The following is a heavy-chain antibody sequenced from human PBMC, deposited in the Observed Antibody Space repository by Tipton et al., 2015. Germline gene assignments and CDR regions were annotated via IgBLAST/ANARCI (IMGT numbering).Heavy chain of an antibody. CDR1: GGAITSDGFY. CDR3: ARDGYNSNYFDY. D-gene: IGHD5-24*01. J-gene: IGHJ4*02. V-gene: IGHV4-31*03. CDR2: IFYTGST. Sequence: LRLSCTVSGGAITSDGFYWSWIRQHPGKGLEWIGYIFYTGSTYYNPSPKSRATLSVDTSKNQFSLKLSSVTAADTAVYYCARDGYNSNYFDYWGQGTLVTVSS.